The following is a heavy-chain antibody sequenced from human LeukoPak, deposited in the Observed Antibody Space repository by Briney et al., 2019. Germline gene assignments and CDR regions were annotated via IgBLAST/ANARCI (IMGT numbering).Heavy chain of an antibody. Sequence: GGSLRLSCAASAFTFNNAWMTWVRQAPGKGLEWVSAIGADAGSTYYADSVKGRFTISRDNSKNTLYLQMNSLRAEDTALYYCAKDDSGGYFPDFWGQGTLVTVSS. D-gene: IGHD3-22*01. CDR3: AKDDSGGYFPDF. CDR1: AFTFNNAW. J-gene: IGHJ4*02. V-gene: IGHV3-23*01. CDR2: IGADAGST.